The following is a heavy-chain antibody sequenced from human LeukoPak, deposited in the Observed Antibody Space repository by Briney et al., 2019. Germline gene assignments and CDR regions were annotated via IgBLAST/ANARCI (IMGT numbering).Heavy chain of an antibody. CDR1: GFTFSSYG. J-gene: IGHJ6*03. V-gene: IGHV3-23*01. CDR2: ISGSGGST. Sequence: PGGSLRLSCAASGFTFSSYGMSWVRQAPGKGLEWVSGISGSGGSTYYADSVKGRFTISRDNSKNTLYLQMNSLRAEDTAVYYCAREAGDCSSTSCPSHYYYYYMDVWGKGTTVTISS. D-gene: IGHD2-2*01. CDR3: AREAGDCSSTSCPSHYYYYYMDV.